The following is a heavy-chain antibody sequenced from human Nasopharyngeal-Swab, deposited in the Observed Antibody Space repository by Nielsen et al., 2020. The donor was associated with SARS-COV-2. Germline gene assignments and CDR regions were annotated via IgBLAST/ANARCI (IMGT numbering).Heavy chain of an antibody. CDR3: ARDRDWAFDV. D-gene: IGHD2-21*01. CDR2: IDAGGANT. V-gene: IGHV3-23*01. CDR1: GFAFISYA. J-gene: IGHJ3*01. Sequence: GESLKISCAASGFAFISYAMTWVRQAPGKGLEWVSTIDAGGANTFYADSVKGRFTISRDNSKNTLDLQMNSLRPEDTAVYYCARDRDWAFDVWGQGAVVTVSS.